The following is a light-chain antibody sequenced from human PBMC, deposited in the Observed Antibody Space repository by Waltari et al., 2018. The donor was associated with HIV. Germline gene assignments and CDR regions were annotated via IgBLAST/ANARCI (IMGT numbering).Light chain of an antibody. J-gene: IGKJ1*01. CDR1: QSISSW. CDR3: QHYNSYPWT. Sequence: DIQMTQSPSTLSASVGDRVTITCRARQSISSWLAWYQQKPGKAPNLLIYKASRLESGVPSRFSGSGSGTEFTLTISSLQPDDFATYYCQHYNSYPWTFGQGTKVEIK. CDR2: KAS. V-gene: IGKV1-5*03.